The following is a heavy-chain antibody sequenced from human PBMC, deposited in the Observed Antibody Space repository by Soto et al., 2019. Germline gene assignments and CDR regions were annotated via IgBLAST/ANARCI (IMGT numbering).Heavy chain of an antibody. CDR3: AKERDIVVVVAPFDS. D-gene: IGHD2-15*01. CDR2: ISYDGSNK. Sequence: QVQLVESGGGVVQPGRSLRLSCAASGFTFSSYGMHWVRQDPGKGLEWVAVISYDGSNKYYADSVKGRFTISRDNSKNKLYLKMISLRAENMGVYYSAKERDIVVVVAPFDSWGQGTLVTVSS. CDR1: GFTFSSYG. V-gene: IGHV3-30*18. J-gene: IGHJ5*01.